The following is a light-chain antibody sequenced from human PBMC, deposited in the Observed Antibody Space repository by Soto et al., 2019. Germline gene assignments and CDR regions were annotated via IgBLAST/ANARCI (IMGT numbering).Light chain of an antibody. Sequence: ERVLPQSPGNLSVSKKERTTHSCRASQSLSRSLAWYQQKPGQAPRLLISDASTRATGIPARFSGSGSGTEFTLTISSLQSEDFALYYCHQYNSWPPGTFGQGTNVDI. CDR2: DAS. CDR3: HQYNSWPPGT. CDR1: QSLSRS. V-gene: IGKV3-15*01. J-gene: IGKJ2*01.